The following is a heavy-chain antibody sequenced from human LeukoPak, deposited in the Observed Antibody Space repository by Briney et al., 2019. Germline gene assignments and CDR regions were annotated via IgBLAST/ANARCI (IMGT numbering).Heavy chain of an antibody. D-gene: IGHD6-19*01. CDR3: AREPSSGWYPRSPHDAFDI. J-gene: IGHJ3*02. Sequence: SETLSLTCAVYGGSFSGYYWSWIRQPPGKGLEWIGEINHSGSTNYNPSLKSRVTISVDTSKNQFSLKLSSVTAADTAVYYCAREPSSGWYPRSPHDAFDIWGQGTMVTVSS. CDR1: GGSFSGYY. V-gene: IGHV4-34*01. CDR2: INHSGST.